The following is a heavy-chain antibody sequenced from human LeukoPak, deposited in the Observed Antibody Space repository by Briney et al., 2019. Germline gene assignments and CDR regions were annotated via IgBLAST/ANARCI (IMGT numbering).Heavy chain of an antibody. V-gene: IGHV4-4*07. D-gene: IGHD3-9*01. Sequence: SETLSLTCTVSGGSISSYYWSWIRQPAGKGLEWIGRIYTSGSTNYNPSLKSRVTMSADTSKNQFSLKLSSVTAADTAVYYCARDIRDVHYDILTGYYWGQGTLVTVSS. J-gene: IGHJ4*02. CDR2: IYTSGST. CDR1: GGSISSYY. CDR3: ARDIRDVHYDILTGYY.